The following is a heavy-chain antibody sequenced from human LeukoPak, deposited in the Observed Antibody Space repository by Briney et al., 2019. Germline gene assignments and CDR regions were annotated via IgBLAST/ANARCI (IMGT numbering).Heavy chain of an antibody. CDR3: VTDYYDSSGFGAFDI. Sequence: ASVKLSCKSAGYTVTAYYMHGGRQAPGQGREWRGGINPNSGGTNYAQKFPGRVTMTRDTSISTDYMELRRLRSDETPAYYCVTDYYDSSGFGAFDISGPGTMVTVSS. CDR1: GYTVTAYY. CDR2: INPNSGGT. D-gene: IGHD3-22*01. V-gene: IGHV1-2*02. J-gene: IGHJ3*02.